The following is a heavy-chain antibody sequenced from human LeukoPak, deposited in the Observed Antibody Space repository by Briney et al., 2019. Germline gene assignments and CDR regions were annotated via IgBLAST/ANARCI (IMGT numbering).Heavy chain of an antibody. J-gene: IGHJ4*02. D-gene: IGHD1-26*01. V-gene: IGHV3-23*01. Sequence: GGSLRLSCAASGFTFSSYAMSWVSHAPGKGLEWVSAISGGGCSTYYADSVKGRFTISRDNSKNTLYLQMNSLRAEDTAVYYCAKDGQWELLSLDYWGQGTLVTVSS. CDR3: AKDGQWELLSLDY. CDR2: ISGGGCST. CDR1: GFTFSSYA.